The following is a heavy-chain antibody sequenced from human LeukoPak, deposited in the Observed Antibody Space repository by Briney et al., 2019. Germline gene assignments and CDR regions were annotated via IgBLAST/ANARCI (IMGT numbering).Heavy chain of an antibody. CDR1: GGSISSGSYY. D-gene: IGHD3-3*01. CDR3: ARENYDFWSSYGY. V-gene: IGHV4-61*02. J-gene: IGHJ4*02. Sequence: PSQTLSLTCTVSGGSISSGSYYWSWIRQPAGKGLEWIGRIYTSGSTNYNPSLKSRVTTSVDTSKNQFSLKLSSVTAADTAVYYCARENYDFWSSYGYWGQGTLVTVSS. CDR2: IYTSGST.